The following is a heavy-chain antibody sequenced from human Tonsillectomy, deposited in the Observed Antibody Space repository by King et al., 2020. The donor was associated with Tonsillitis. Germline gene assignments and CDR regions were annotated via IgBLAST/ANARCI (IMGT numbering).Heavy chain of an antibody. J-gene: IGHJ4*02. CDR3: ARMPYHYDSTGYQEYYFDY. Sequence: QLQESGPGLVKPSETLSLTCAVSAYSISSGYYWGWIRQPPGKGLEWIASIYHSGSTYYNPSLKSRVTISVDTSKNQFSLKLSSVTAADTAMYYCARMPYHYDSTGYQEYYFDYWGQGTLVTVSS. CDR1: AYSISSGYY. D-gene: IGHD3-22*01. CDR2: IYHSGST. V-gene: IGHV4-38-2*01.